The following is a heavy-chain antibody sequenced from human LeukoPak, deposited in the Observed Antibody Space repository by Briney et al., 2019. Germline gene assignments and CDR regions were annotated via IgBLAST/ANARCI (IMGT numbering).Heavy chain of an antibody. J-gene: IGHJ4*02. V-gene: IGHV3-23*01. CDR2: ISGSGGST. CDR3: AKDKGITIFGVVMRSFDY. Sequence: GGSLRHSCAASGFTFSSYAMSCVRQAPGKELEGVSAISGSGGSTYSADSVKGRFTISRDNSTNTPYLQMNSLRAEDTAVYYCAKDKGITIFGVVMRSFDYWGRGTLVTVSS. D-gene: IGHD3-3*01. CDR1: GFTFSSYA.